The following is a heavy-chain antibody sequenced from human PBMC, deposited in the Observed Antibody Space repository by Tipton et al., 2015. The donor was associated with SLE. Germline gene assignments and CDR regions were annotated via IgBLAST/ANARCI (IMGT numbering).Heavy chain of an antibody. V-gene: IGHV3-30*02. CDR1: GFTFSSYG. Sequence: GSLRLSCAASGFTFSSYGMHWVRQAPGKGLEWVAFIRYDGSNKYYADSVKGRFTISRDNAKNTLYLQMNSLRAEDTAVYYCARALGYCTNGVCYTEFDYWGQGTLVTVSS. CDR3: ARALGYCTNGVCYTEFDY. J-gene: IGHJ4*02. CDR2: IRYDGSNK. D-gene: IGHD2-8*01.